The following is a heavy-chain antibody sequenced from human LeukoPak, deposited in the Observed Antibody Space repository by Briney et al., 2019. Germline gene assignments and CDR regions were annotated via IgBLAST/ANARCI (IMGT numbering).Heavy chain of an antibody. CDR1: GGSISSSSYY. Sequence: SETLSLTCTVSGGSISSSSYYWGWIRQPPGKGLEWIGSIYYSGSTYYNPSLKSRVTISVDTSKNQFSLKLSSVTAADTAVYYCARVIFSYNWFDPWGQGTLVTVSS. CDR3: ARVIFSYNWFDP. V-gene: IGHV4-39*07. J-gene: IGHJ5*02. D-gene: IGHD2/OR15-2a*01. CDR2: IYYSGST.